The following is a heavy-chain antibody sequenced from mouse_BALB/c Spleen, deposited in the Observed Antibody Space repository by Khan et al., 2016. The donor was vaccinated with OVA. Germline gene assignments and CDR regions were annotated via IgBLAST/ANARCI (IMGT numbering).Heavy chain of an antibody. J-gene: IGHJ2*01. CDR1: AYTFTDHA. CDR2: ISPGNGDI. Sequence: QVQLQQSDAELVKPGASVKISCKASAYTFTDHAIHWVKQKPEQGLEWIGYISPGNGDIKYNEKFKGKATLTADKSSSTAYMQLNSLTSEDSAVYFCHLLWLRQYYFDYWGQGTTLTVSS. V-gene: IGHV1S53*02. CDR3: HLLWLRQYYFDY. D-gene: IGHD2-2*01.